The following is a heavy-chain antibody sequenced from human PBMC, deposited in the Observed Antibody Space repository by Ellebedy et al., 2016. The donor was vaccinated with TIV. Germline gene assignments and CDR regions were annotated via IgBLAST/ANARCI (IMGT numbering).Heavy chain of an antibody. V-gene: IGHV4-39*02. D-gene: IGHD1-26*01. CDR3: ARPGERLYAVYFDY. Sequence: MPSETLSLTCAVSGGPTSGSEYFWAWISQPPGKGLEWIGSIYYTGCTYYNPSLESRVTIAVDTSTNHFSLNLSSVTAADTAVYYCARPGERLYAVYFDYWGQGALVTVSS. J-gene: IGHJ4*02. CDR1: GGPTSGSEYF. CDR2: IYYTGCT.